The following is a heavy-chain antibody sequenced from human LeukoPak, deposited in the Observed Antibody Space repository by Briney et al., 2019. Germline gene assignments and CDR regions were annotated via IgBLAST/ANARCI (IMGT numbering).Heavy chain of an antibody. Sequence: SVKVSCKASGGTFSSYAISWVRQAPGQGLEWMGGIIPIFGTANYAQKFQGRVTITADKSTSTAYMELSSLRSEDTAVYYCARDYDILTGPNPLDPWGQGTLVTVSS. CDR3: ARDYDILTGPNPLDP. J-gene: IGHJ5*02. D-gene: IGHD3-9*01. CDR2: IIPIFGTA. CDR1: GGTFSSYA. V-gene: IGHV1-69*06.